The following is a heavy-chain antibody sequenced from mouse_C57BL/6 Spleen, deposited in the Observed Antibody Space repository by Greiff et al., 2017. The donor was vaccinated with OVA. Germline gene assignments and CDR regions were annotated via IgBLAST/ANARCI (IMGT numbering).Heavy chain of an antibody. V-gene: IGHV1-55*01. CDR3: ARELHNPHWWFDV. CDR1: GYTFTSYW. J-gene: IGHJ1*03. Sequence: QVQLQQPGAELVKPGASVKMSCKASGYTFTSYWITWVKQRPGQGLEWIGDIYPGSGSTNYNEKFKSKATLTVDTSSSTAYMQLSSLTSEDSAVYYYARELHNPHWWFDVWGTGTTVTVSS. CDR2: IYPGSGST.